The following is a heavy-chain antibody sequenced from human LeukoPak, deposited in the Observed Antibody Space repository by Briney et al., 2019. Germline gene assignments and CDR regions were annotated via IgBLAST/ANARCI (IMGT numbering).Heavy chain of an antibody. J-gene: IGHJ4*02. V-gene: IGHV4-59*01. CDR1: GGSISSYY. D-gene: IGHD2-15*01. CDR3: ARGAALDY. CDR2: IYYSGST. Sequence: ASETLSPTCTVSGGSISSYYWSWIRQPPGKGLEWIGYIYYSGSTNYNPSLKSRVTISVDTSKNQFSLKLSSVTAADTAVYYCARGAALDYWGQGTLVTVSS.